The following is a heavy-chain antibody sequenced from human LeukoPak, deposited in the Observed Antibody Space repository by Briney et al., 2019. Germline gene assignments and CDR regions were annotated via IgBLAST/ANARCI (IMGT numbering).Heavy chain of an antibody. J-gene: IGHJ4*02. CDR1: GYTFTGYY. V-gene: IGHV1-8*02. Sequence: ASVKVSCKASGYTFTGYYMHWVRQATGQGLEWMGWVNPNSGNTGYAQKFQGRVTMTRNTSISTAYMELSSLRSEDTAVYYCAILASKRDLDYWGQGTLVTVSS. D-gene: IGHD2-15*01. CDR3: AILASKRDLDY. CDR2: VNPNSGNT.